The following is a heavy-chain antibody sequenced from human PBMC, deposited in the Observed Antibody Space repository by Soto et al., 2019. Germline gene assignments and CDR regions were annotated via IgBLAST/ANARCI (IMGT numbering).Heavy chain of an antibody. J-gene: IGHJ4*02. D-gene: IGHD5-12*01. CDR3: AAGGGLPRYY. CDR1: GGSISSGGYS. CDR2: IYHSGST. V-gene: IGHV4-30-2*01. Sequence: QLQLQESGSGLVKPSQTLSLTCAFSGGSISSGGYSWSWIRQPPGKGLEWIGYIYHSGSTYYNPSLKGRFTLSVDRSKNQFSLKLSSVTAAGTAVYYCAAGGGLPRYYWGQGTLVTVSS.